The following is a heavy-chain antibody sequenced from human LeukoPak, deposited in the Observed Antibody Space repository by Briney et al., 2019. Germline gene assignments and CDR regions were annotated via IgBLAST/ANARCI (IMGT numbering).Heavy chain of an antibody. CDR3: ARDFPPVGATTVFTYYYYGMYV. CDR2: INAYNGDT. CDR1: GYTFTRSG. D-gene: IGHD1-26*01. V-gene: IGHV1-18*01. J-gene: IGHJ6*02. Sequence: ASVKVSSKASGYTFTRSGISWVRQAPGQELEWMGWINAYNGDTNYAQKLQGRVTMTTDTSTSTACMELRSLRSDDTAVYYCARDFPPVGATTVFTYYYYGMYVWGPGTTVTVSS.